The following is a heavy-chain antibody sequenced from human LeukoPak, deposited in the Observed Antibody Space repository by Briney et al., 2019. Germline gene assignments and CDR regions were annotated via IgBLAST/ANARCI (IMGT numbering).Heavy chain of an antibody. Sequence: SVKVSCKASGGAFSSYAISWVRQAPGQGLEWMGGIIPIFDTANYAQKFQGRVTITADESTSTAYMELSSLRSEDTAVYYCARNDGGYSYGFDYWGQGTLVTVSS. CDR3: ARNDGGYSYGFDY. V-gene: IGHV1-69*01. CDR1: GGAFSSYA. D-gene: IGHD5-18*01. J-gene: IGHJ4*02. CDR2: IIPIFDTA.